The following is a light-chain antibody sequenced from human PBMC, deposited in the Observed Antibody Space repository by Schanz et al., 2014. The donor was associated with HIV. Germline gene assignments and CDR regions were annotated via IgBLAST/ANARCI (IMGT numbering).Light chain of an antibody. CDR2: DVN. CDR1: SSDVGGYYF. Sequence: QSVLTQPRSVSGSPGQSVTISCTGTSSDVGGYYFVSWYQHHPGVAPKLMIYDVNIRPSGVSNRFSGSKSGNTASLTVSGLRAEDEADYYCSSYTSSSTYVFGTGTKVTVL. V-gene: IGLV2-11*01. J-gene: IGLJ1*01. CDR3: SSYTSSSTYV.